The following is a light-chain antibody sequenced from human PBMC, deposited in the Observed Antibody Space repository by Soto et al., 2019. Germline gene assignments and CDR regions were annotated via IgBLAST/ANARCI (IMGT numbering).Light chain of an antibody. J-gene: IGKJ1*01. V-gene: IGKV3-15*01. CDR1: QRISGN. CDR3: QHYNNWPPWT. Sequence: EVGMTQSPATLSVSPGERATLSCRASQRISGNLAWYQQRRGQAPRLLIYGASTRAPGIPARFSGSGSETEFTLTISSLQSEDFAVYYCQHYNNWPPWTFGQGTKVEIK. CDR2: GAS.